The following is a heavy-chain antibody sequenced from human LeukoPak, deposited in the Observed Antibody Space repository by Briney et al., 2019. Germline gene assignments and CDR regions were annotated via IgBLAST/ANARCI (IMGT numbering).Heavy chain of an antibody. D-gene: IGHD1-26*01. Sequence: SVEVSCKASGGTFSSYAISWVRQAPGQGLEWMGRIIPILGIANYAQKFQGRVTITADKSTSTAYMELSSLRSEDTAVYYCALVGATNGFDYWGQGTLVTVSS. CDR1: GGTFSSYA. V-gene: IGHV1-69*04. J-gene: IGHJ4*02. CDR3: ALVGATNGFDY. CDR2: IIPILGIA.